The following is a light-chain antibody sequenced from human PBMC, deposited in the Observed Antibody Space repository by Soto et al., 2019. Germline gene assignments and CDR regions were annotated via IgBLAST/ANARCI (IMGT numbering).Light chain of an antibody. CDR1: QSVLYSSNNKDY. V-gene: IGKV4-1*01. CDR2: WAS. Sequence: DIVMTQSPDSLAVSLGERATINCKSSQSVLYSSNNKDYLAWYQQKPGQPPKLLIYWASTRESGVPDRISGGGAGTDFPLTISSLQAEDVAVYYCQQYYTTPLTFGGGTTVEIK. J-gene: IGKJ4*01. CDR3: QQYYTTPLT.